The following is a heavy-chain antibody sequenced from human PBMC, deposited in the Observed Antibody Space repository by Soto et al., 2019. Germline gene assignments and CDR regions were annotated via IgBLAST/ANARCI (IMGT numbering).Heavy chain of an antibody. CDR2: FDPEDGET. Sequence: ASVKVSCKVSGYTLTELSMHWVRQAPGKGLEWMGGFDPEDGETIYAQKFQGRVTMTEDTSTDTAYMELGSLRSEDTAVYYCATDPQSCFRRGTGESCDYWGQGTLVTVSS. J-gene: IGHJ4*02. CDR3: ATDPQSCFRRGTGESCDY. CDR1: GYTLTELS. V-gene: IGHV1-24*01. D-gene: IGHD3-16*01.